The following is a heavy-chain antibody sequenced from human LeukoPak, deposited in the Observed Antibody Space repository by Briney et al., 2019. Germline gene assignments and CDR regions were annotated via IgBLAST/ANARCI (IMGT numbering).Heavy chain of an antibody. D-gene: IGHD2-2*01. Sequence: PGGSLRLSCAASGFPFSSYSMNWVRQAPGKGLEWVLSISSSSSYIYYADSVKGRFTISRDNAKNSLYLQMNSLRAEDTAVYYCARDLRVVPAAIDYWGQGTLVTVSS. CDR3: ARDLRVVPAAIDY. V-gene: IGHV3-21*01. J-gene: IGHJ4*02. CDR2: ISSSSSYI. CDR1: GFPFSSYS.